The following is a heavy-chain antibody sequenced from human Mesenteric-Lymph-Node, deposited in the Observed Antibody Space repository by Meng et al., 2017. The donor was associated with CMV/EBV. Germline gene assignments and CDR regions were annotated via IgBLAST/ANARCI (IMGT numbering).Heavy chain of an antibody. CDR2: TYYRSEAYN. Sequence: QLLQPRLAPGQVKSSQNLSVNLTISLDSISSNNGAWNWIRQSPSRGLEWLGRTYYRSEAYNDYAVSVKSRITVNFDTSKDQLSLHLNVVAPEDTAGYYCAYFGDLPPLWWGQGTLVTVSS. J-gene: IGHJ4*02. CDR3: AYFGDLPPLW. V-gene: IGHV6-1*02. CDR1: LDSISSNNGA. D-gene: IGHD3-16*01.